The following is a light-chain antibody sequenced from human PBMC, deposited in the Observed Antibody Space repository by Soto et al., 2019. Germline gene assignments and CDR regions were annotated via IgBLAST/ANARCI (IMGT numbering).Light chain of an antibody. CDR2: LAS. V-gene: IGKV1-9*01. CDR1: QGIRNP. CDR3: QQVDSYPIT. Sequence: IQLTQSPSSLSASVGDRVTITCRASQGIRNPLAWYQQKPGKGPKLLIYLASTLQSGVPSRFSGSGSGTDFTRTISSLQPEDFATYYCQQVDSYPITFGQGTRLEIK. J-gene: IGKJ5*01.